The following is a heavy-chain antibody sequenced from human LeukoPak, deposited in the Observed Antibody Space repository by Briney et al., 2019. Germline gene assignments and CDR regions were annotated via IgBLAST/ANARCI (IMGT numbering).Heavy chain of an antibody. CDR2: IYYSGST. D-gene: IGHD1-26*01. CDR3: AREEGARGY. J-gene: IGHJ4*02. Sequence: SETLSLTCAVSGGSISSSNFYWGWIRQPPGKGLEWIGSIYYSGSTYYNPSLKSRVTISVDTSKNQFSLKLSSVTAADTAVYYCAREEGARGYWGQGTLVTVSS. CDR1: GGSISSSNFY. V-gene: IGHV4-39*07.